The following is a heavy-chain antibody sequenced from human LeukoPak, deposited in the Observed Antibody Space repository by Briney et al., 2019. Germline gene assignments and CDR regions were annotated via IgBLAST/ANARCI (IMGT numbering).Heavy chain of an antibody. J-gene: IGHJ4*02. Sequence: ASVKFSCKASVGTFSSYAISCVRQAPGQGLEWMGGIIPIFGTANYAQKFQGRVTITADESTSTASMELSSLRSEATAVYYCASTALDKYSSSWPIDYWGQGTLVTVSS. V-gene: IGHV1-69*13. D-gene: IGHD6-13*01. CDR3: ASTALDKYSSSWPIDY. CDR2: IIPIFGTA. CDR1: VGTFSSYA.